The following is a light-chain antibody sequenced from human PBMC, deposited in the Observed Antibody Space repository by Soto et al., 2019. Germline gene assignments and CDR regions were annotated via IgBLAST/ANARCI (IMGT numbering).Light chain of an antibody. CDR1: SSDVGSYNY. Sequence: QSALTQPPSASGAPGQSVTISCTGTSSDVGSYNYLSWYQHHPGKAPKVMIYEVNKRPSGVPDRFSGSKSGNTASLTVSGLQAEDEADYYVGSYADSNTYVFGTGTKLTVL. V-gene: IGLV2-8*01. J-gene: IGLJ1*01. CDR3: GSYADSNTYV. CDR2: EVN.